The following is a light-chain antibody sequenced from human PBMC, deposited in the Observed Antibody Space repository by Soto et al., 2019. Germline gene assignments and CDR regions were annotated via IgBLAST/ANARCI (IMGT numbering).Light chain of an antibody. CDR3: QQLNSYLPFT. CDR2: AAS. V-gene: IGKV1-9*01. CDR1: QGISSY. J-gene: IGKJ3*01. Sequence: DIPLTQSPSFLSASVGDRVTITCRASQGISSYLAWYQQNPGKAPKLLIYAASTLQSGVPSRFSGSGSGTEFTLTISSLQPEDFATYYCQQLNSYLPFTFGPGTKVDIK.